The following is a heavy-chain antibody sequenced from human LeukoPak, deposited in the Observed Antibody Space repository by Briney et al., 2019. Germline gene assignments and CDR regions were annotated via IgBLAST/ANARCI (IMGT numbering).Heavy chain of an antibody. CDR2: IYTCGST. CDR3: ASTEKGYCTNGVCYTVDY. D-gene: IGHD2-8*01. V-gene: IGHV4-61*02. CDR1: GGSISSGSYY. J-gene: IGHJ4*02. Sequence: SETLSLTCTVSGGSISSGSYYWSWIRQPAGKGLEWIGRIYTCGSTNYNPSLQGRVTISVDTSKNQFSLKLSSVTAADTAVYYCASTEKGYCTNGVCYTVDYWGQGTLVTVSS.